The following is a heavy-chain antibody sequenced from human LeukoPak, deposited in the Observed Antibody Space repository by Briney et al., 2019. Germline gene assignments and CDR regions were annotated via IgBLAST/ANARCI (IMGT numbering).Heavy chain of an antibody. CDR2: IKQDGSEK. V-gene: IGHV3-7*01. CDR3: ARRSIWVDY. Sequence: GGSLRLSCAASGFTFSSYSMNWVRQAPGKGLEWVANIKQDGSEKYYVDSVKGRFTISRDNAKNSLYLQMNSLRAEDTAVYYCARRSIWVDYWGQGTLVTVSS. J-gene: IGHJ4*02. CDR1: GFTFSSYS. D-gene: IGHD3-16*01.